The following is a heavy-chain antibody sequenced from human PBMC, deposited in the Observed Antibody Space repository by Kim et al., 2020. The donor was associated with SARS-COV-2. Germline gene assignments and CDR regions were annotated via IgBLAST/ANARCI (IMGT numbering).Heavy chain of an antibody. Sequence: GGSLRLSCAASGFTFRDYGMHWVRQAPGKGLVWVSLINSDGRSTTHADSVKGRFTISRDNARNTLHLQLNSLRAEDTAVYYCARGGSGTYSLFYWGQGTLVTVSS. CDR2: INSDGRST. CDR1: GFTFRDYG. CDR3: ARGGSGTYSLFY. J-gene: IGHJ4*02. V-gene: IGHV3-74*03. D-gene: IGHD1-26*01.